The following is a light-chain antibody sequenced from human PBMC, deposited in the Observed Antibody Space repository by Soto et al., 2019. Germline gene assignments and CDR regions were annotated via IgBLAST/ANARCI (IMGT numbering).Light chain of an antibody. J-gene: IGLJ1*01. Sequence: QPVLTQPPSVSWAPAQTVTISCTGSSSNIGAGYDVHWYQQLPGTAPKLLIYGNSNRPSGVPDRFSGSKSGTSASLAITGLQAEDEADYYCQSYDSSLSGPYVFGTGTKVTVL. CDR2: GNS. V-gene: IGLV1-40*01. CDR1: SSNIGAGYD. CDR3: QSYDSSLSGPYV.